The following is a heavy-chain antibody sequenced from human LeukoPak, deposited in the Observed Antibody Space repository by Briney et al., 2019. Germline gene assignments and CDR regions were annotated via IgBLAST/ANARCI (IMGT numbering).Heavy chain of an antibody. CDR3: ARDRGPLWFGEYTPGGNWFDP. V-gene: IGHV3-9*01. J-gene: IGHJ5*02. CDR2: ISWNSGSI. Sequence: PGGSLRLSCAASGFTFDDYAMHWVRQAPGKGLEWVSGISWNSGSIGYADSVKGRFTISRDNAKNSLYLQMNSLRSDDTAVYYCARDRGPLWFGEYTPGGNWFDPWGQGTLVTVSS. CDR1: GFTFDDYA. D-gene: IGHD3-10*01.